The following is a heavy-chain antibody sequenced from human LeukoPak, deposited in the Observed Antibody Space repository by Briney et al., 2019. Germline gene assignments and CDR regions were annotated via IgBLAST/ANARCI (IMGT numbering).Heavy chain of an antibody. Sequence: GGSLRLSCAASGFIFSNFAMHWVRQAPGKGLEWLAVISHEGGNTNYADSVKGRFTVSRDNSKNTLFLQMNTLEFQDTSLYYCARDWDPLPTAIGSAAFDLWGQGTLVTVSS. D-gene: IGHD2-21*02. CDR2: ISHEGGNT. CDR1: GFIFSNFA. CDR3: ARDWDPLPTAIGSAAFDL. J-gene: IGHJ3*01. V-gene: IGHV3-30-3*01.